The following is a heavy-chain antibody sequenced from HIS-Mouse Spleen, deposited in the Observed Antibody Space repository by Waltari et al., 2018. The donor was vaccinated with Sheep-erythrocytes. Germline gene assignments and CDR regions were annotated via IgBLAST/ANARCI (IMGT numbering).Heavy chain of an antibody. J-gene: IGHJ4*02. CDR3: ARVASGATFDY. Sequence: EVQLVESGGGLVKPGGSLRLSCAASGFTFSSYSLNWVRQAPGKGLECVSSISSSSSYIYYADSVKGRFTTSRDNAKNSLYLQMNSLRAEDTAVYYCARVASGATFDYWGQGTLVTVSS. D-gene: IGHD1-26*01. CDR2: ISSSSSYI. CDR1: GFTFSSYS. V-gene: IGHV3-21*01.